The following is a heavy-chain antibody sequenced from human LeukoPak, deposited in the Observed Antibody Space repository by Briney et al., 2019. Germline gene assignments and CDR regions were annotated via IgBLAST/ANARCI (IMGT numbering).Heavy chain of an antibody. J-gene: IGHJ3*01. V-gene: IGHV1-2*02. CDR3: GTIRTTGGD. D-gene: IGHD1-1*01. Sequence: GASVKVSCKASGYTFTGYYMHWVRQAPGQGLEWMGWINPDSGGTYYAQKFQGRVTMTRDTSISTAYMELSSLTSDDTAIYCCGTIRTTGGDWGQGTMVTVSS. CDR1: GYTFTGYY. CDR2: INPDSGGT.